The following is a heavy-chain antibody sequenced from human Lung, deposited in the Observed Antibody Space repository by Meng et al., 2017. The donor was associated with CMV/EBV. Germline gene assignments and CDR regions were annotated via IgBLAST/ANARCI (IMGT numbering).Heavy chain of an antibody. V-gene: IGHV3-23*01. CDR2: IRGSDGST. J-gene: IGHJ6*02. CDR1: GFTFSTYG. CDR3: AKDRCGSASCSLGMDV. Sequence: GESXKISCVASGFTFSTYGMSWVRQAPGKGLEWVSVIRGSDGSTHYADSAKGRFTISRDNSKNTLFLQMNSLRADDTAVYYCAKDRCGSASCSLGMDVWGQGTTVTVSS. D-gene: IGHD2-2*01.